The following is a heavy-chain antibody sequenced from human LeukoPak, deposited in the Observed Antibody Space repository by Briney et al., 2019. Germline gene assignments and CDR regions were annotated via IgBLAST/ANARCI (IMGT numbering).Heavy chain of an antibody. CDR2: ITSSSIYK. J-gene: IGHJ5*02. V-gene: IGHV3-21*04. CDR1: GFTFSRYN. CDR3: AKGSRNPRGFDP. Sequence: GGSLRLSCATSGFTFSRYNMNWVRQAPGKGLEWVSSITSSSIYKYYADSVKGRFTISRDNSKNTLYLQMNSLRAEDTAVYYCAKGSRNPRGFDPWGQGTLVTVSS.